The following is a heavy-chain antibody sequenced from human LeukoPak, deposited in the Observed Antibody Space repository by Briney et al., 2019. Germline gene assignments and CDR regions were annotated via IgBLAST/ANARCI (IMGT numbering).Heavy chain of an antibody. CDR2: ISSSSKYI. V-gene: IGHV3-21*01. CDR3: ARGDYDSSGYYYDY. D-gene: IGHD3-22*01. Sequence: GGSLRLSCAASGFTFSSYTMNWGRQAPGKGLEWVSSISSSSKYIYYAESVKGRFTISRDNAKNSLYLQMNSLRAEDTAVYYCARGDYDSSGYYYDYWGQGILVTVSS. J-gene: IGHJ4*02. CDR1: GFTFSSYT.